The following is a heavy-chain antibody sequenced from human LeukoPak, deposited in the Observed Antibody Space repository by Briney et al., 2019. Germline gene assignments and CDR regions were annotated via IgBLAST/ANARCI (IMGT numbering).Heavy chain of an antibody. Sequence: PGGSLRLSCAASGFTFSSYWMSWVRQAPGKGLEWVANIKQDGSEKYYVDSVKGRFTISRDNAKNSLYLQMNSLRAEDTAVYYCARVGKFNRGYFDYWGQGTLVTVSS. CDR3: ARVGKFNRGYFDY. CDR1: GFTFSSYW. D-gene: IGHD3-10*01. V-gene: IGHV3-7*01. CDR2: IKQDGSEK. J-gene: IGHJ4*02.